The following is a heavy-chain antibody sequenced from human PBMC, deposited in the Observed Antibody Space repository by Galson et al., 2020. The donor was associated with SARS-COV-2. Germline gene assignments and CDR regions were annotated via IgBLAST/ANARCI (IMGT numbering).Heavy chain of an antibody. CDR1: GLTFSNYG. CDR3: ATDRSPDHCSSTNCYIGY. D-gene: IGHD2-2*02. Sequence: GGSLRLSCAASGLTFSNYGMHWVRQAPGKGLEWVTFIRLDGNNKYYAESVKGRFTGSRDNSKNTLYLQMNSLRAEDTAVYYCATDRSPDHCSSTNCYIGYWGQGTLVTVSS. V-gene: IGHV3-30*02. CDR2: IRLDGNNK. J-gene: IGHJ4*02.